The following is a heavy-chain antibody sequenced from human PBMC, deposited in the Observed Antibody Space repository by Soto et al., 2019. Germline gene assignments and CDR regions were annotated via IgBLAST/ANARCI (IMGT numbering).Heavy chain of an antibody. CDR3: ARHLPNWLWSYYGMDV. CDR1: GGSISSSSYY. V-gene: IGHV4-39*01. D-gene: IGHD5-18*01. Sequence: SSETLSLTCTVSGGSISSSSYYWGWIRQPPGKGLEWIGSIYYSGSTYYNPSLKSRVTISVDTSKNQFSLKLSSVTAADTAVYYCARHLPNWLWSYYGMDVWGQGTTVTVSS. J-gene: IGHJ6*02. CDR2: IYYSGST.